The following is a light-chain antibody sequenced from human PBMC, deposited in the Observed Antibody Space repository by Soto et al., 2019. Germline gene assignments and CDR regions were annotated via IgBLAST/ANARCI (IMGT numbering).Light chain of an antibody. CDR3: QQRMNWPLT. CDR1: QTVSSY. CDR2: DAS. V-gene: IGKV3-11*01. J-gene: IGKJ5*01. Sequence: EIVLTQSPATLSSTPGERSTLSCRASQTVSSYFRWYQQNPGQAPRLLIYDASNRATGIPARFSGSGSETDFTLTISSLEPEDFAVYFCQQRMNWPLTFGQGTRLEIK.